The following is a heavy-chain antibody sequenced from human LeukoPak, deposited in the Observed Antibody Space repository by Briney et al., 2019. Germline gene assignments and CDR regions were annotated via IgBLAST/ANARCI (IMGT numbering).Heavy chain of an antibody. CDR2: ISGSGGSP. V-gene: IGHV3-23*01. Sequence: TGGSLRLSCAASGFTFSSYAMSWVRQAPGKGLEWVSAISGSGGSPYYADSVKGRFTISRDNSKNTLYLQMNSLRAEDTAVYYCAKGDGSGYAFFDYWGQGTLVTVSS. D-gene: IGHD3-22*01. J-gene: IGHJ4*02. CDR3: AKGDGSGYAFFDY. CDR1: GFTFSSYA.